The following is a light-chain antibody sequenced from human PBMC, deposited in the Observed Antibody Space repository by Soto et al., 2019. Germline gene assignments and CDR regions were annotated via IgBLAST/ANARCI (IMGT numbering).Light chain of an antibody. V-gene: IGKV1-5*03. CDR2: KAS. CDR3: QHYNTYPWT. CDR1: QSISSW. J-gene: IGKJ1*01. Sequence: IQIAQSPSAPSASVGDRVTITCRASQSISSWLAWYQQKPGKGPKLLIYKASHLESGVPSRFSGSGSGTEFTLTISSLQPGDFATYYCQHYNTYPWTFGHGTKVDIK.